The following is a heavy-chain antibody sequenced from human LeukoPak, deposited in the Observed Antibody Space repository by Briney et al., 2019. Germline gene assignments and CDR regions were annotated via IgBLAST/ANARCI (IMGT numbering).Heavy chain of an antibody. CDR2: IHTSGST. D-gene: IGHD5-24*01. CDR3: ARDARDGYNYPYFDY. Sequence: SQTLSLTXTVSGGSITSGNYYWSWIRQPAKKGLEWIGRIHTSGSTNYNPSLESRVTISMDTSRSQFSLNLSSVTAADTAVYYCARDARDGYNYPYFDYWGQGTLVTVSS. V-gene: IGHV4-61*02. J-gene: IGHJ4*02. CDR1: GGSITSGNYY.